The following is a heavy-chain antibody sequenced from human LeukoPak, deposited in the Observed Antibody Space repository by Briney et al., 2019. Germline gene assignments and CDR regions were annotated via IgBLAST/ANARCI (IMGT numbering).Heavy chain of an antibody. CDR1: GYTFTGYD. CDR3: ARIDQNSGSYSDY. CDR2: MNPNSGNT. D-gene: IGHD1-26*01. J-gene: IGHJ4*02. Sequence: ASVKVSCKASGYTFTGYDINWVRQATGQGLEWMGWMNPNSGNTGYAQKFQGRVTMTRNTSISTAYMELSSLRSEDTAVYYCARIDQNSGSYSDYWGQGTLVTVSS. V-gene: IGHV1-8*01.